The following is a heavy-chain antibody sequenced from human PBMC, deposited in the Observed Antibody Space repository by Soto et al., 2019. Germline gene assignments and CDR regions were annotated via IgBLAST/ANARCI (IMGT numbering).Heavy chain of an antibody. J-gene: IGHJ4*02. V-gene: IGHV4-59*08. CDR3: ARCASSCSLGF. CDR2: IYYSGST. D-gene: IGHD2-15*01. CDR1: GGSISSSY. Sequence: SETLSLTCTVSGGSISSSYWSWIRQPPGKGLEWIGYIYYSGSTNYNPSLKSRVTISVDTSKNQFSLKLSSVTAADTAVYYCARCASSCSLGFWGQGTLVTVSS.